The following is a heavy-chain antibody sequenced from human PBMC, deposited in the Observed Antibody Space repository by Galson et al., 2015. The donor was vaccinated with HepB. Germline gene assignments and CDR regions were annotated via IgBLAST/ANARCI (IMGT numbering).Heavy chain of an antibody. CDR3: AKDARHINYGTAGYYYDMDV. J-gene: IGHJ6*02. CDR1: GFTFHDYA. CDR2: ITRNNGNT. V-gene: IGHV3-9*01. Sequence: SLRLSCAASGFTFHDYAMHWVRQLPGKGLEWVSGITRNNGNTAYADSVKGRFTISRDNAQNSLYLQMNSLRAEDTALYYCAKDARHINYGTAGYYYDMDVWGQGTTVTVSS. D-gene: IGHD4-17*01.